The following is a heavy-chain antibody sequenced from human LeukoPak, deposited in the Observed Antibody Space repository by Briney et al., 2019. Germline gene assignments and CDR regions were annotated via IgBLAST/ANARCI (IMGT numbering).Heavy chain of an antibody. CDR3: ARRGWPYYFDY. J-gene: IGHJ4*02. D-gene: IGHD3-22*01. Sequence: GGSLRLSCAASGFTFSSYWMHWVRHAPGKGLVWVSRIHSDGSSTSYADSVRGRFTISRDDAKSTLYLQMNSLRAEDTAVYYCARRGWPYYFDYWGQGTLVTVSS. CDR2: IHSDGSST. V-gene: IGHV3-74*01. CDR1: GFTFSSYW.